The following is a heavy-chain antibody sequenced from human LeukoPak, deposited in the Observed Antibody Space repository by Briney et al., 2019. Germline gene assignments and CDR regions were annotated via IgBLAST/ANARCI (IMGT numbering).Heavy chain of an antibody. Sequence: RASETLSLTCTVSGGSIGSYYWSWIRQPPGKGLEWIGYISYSGSTNYNPSLKSRVTISLDTSKNQFSLKLSSVTAADTAVYYCAGHHPRNTVDFWGQGTLVTVSS. D-gene: IGHD2/OR15-2a*01. CDR1: GGSIGSYY. CDR2: ISYSGST. V-gene: IGHV4-59*08. CDR3: AGHHPRNTVDF. J-gene: IGHJ4*02.